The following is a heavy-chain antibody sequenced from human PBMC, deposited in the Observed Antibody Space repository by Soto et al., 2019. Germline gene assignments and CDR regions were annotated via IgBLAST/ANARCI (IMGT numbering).Heavy chain of an antibody. Sequence: EVQLLESGGGLVQPGGSLRLSCVASGFTVSSYAMSWVRQAPGKGLEWVSVISGSGSTYSADSVKGRFTISRDSSKNTVYLQMNSLRAEDTAVYYCAKALRFTFTTGYYMDVLGRGTTVTVSS. J-gene: IGHJ6*03. CDR3: AKALRFTFTTGYYMDV. D-gene: IGHD3-16*01. CDR1: GFTVSSYA. V-gene: IGHV3-23*01. CDR2: ISGSGST.